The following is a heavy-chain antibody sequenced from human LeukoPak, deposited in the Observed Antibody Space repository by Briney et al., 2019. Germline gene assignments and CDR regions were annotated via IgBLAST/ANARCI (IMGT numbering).Heavy chain of an antibody. D-gene: IGHD3-22*01. V-gene: IGHV4-4*07. Sequence: SETLSLTCTVSGGSISSYYWSWIRQPAGKGLEWIGRIYTSGSTNYNPSLKSRVTMSVDTSKNQFSLKLSSVTAADTAVYYCARDTYYYDSSGYRFDYWGQGALVTVSS. CDR1: GGSISSYY. J-gene: IGHJ4*02. CDR3: ARDTYYYDSSGYRFDY. CDR2: IYTSGST.